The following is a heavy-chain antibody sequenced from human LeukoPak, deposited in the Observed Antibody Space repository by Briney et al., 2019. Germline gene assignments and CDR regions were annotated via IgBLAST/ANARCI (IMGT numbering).Heavy chain of an antibody. V-gene: IGHV3-43D*03. J-gene: IGHJ4*02. CDR1: GFTFDDYA. D-gene: IGHD3-22*01. Sequence: PGGSLRLSCAASGFTFDDYAMHWVRQAPGKGLEWVSLISWDGGSTYYADSVKGRFTISRDNSKNSLYLQMNSLRAEDTALYYCAKDRGAEISSGYPHLDYWGQGALVTVSS. CDR2: ISWDGGST. CDR3: AKDRGAEISSGYPHLDY.